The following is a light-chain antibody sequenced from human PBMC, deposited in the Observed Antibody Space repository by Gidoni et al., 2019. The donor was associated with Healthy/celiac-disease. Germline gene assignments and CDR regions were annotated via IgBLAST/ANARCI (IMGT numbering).Light chain of an antibody. Sequence: SYELTQPLSVSLALGQTARITCGGNNIGSKNVHWYQQKPGQAPVLVIYRDSNRPSGIPDRFSGSNSGNTATLTISRAQAGDEADYYCQVWDSSTVIFGGGTKLTVL. V-gene: IGLV3-9*01. CDR1: NIGSKN. CDR3: QVWDSSTVI. CDR2: RDS. J-gene: IGLJ2*01.